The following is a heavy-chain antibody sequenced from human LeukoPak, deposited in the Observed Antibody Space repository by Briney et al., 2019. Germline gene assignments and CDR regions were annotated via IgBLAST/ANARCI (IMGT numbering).Heavy chain of an antibody. V-gene: IGHV4-39*01. CDR2: IYYSGST. Sequence: SETPSLTCTVSGGSISSSSYYWGWLRQPPGKGLEWIGSIYYSGSTYYNPSLKSQVTISVDTSKNQFSLKLSSVTAADTAVYYCARGLGEYQLLFRLRSDPWGQGTLVTVSS. CDR1: GGSISSSSYY. J-gene: IGHJ5*02. D-gene: IGHD2-2*01. CDR3: ARGLGEYQLLFRLRSDP.